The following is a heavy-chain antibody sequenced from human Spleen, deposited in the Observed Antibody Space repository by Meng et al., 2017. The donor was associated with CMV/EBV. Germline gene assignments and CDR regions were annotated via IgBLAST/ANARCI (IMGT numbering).Heavy chain of an antibody. CDR1: GFTFRKYT. Sequence: GESLKISCAASGFTFRKYTMNWVRRAPGKGLEWVSSISSSGGAIQYSDSVKGRFTISRDNAKNSVYLLMSSLRAEDTAFYYCAREALSSGGDYWGQGALVTVSS. J-gene: IGHJ4*02. V-gene: IGHV3-21*01. CDR3: AREALSSGGDY. CDR2: ISSSGGAI. D-gene: IGHD6-19*01.